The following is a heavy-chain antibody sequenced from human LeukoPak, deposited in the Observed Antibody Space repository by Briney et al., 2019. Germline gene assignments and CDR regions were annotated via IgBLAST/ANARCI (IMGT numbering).Heavy chain of an antibody. D-gene: IGHD3-9*01. V-gene: IGHV4-31*03. CDR1: GGSISSGGYY. Sequence: SETLSLTCTVSGGSISSGGYYWSWIRQHPGKGLEWIGYIYYSGSTYYNPSLKNRVTISVDTSKNQFSLKLSSVTAADTAVYYCARVYYDISYYFDYWGQGTLVTVSS. CDR3: ARVYYDISYYFDY. CDR2: IYYSGST. J-gene: IGHJ4*02.